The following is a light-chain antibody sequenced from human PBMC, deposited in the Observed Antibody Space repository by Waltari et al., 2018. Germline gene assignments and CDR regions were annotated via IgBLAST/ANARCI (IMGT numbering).Light chain of an antibody. V-gene: IGKV4-1*01. CDR2: GAS. J-gene: IGKJ2*01. CDR1: QSVLYSSNNKTA. Sequence: DIVMTQSPDSLAVSLGERATINCKSSQSVLYSSNNKTALGWHQQEPGQPPKLLIYGASTRGSGVPDRFSGSGSGTDCTRTISSLQAEDVAVYSCQQYYSTPYTFGQGTKLEIK. CDR3: QQYYSTPYT.